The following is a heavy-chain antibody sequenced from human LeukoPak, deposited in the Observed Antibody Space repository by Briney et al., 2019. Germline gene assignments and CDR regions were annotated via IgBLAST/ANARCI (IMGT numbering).Heavy chain of an antibody. CDR1: GGSISSGDYY. D-gene: IGHD3-22*01. CDR2: IYYSGST. Sequence: NPSQTLSLTCTVSGGSISSGDYYWSWIRQPPGKGLEWIGYIYYSGSTYYNPSLKSRVTISVDTSKNQFSLKLSSVTAAGTAVYYCASEGYYDSSGYNGAFDIWGQGTMVTVSS. CDR3: ASEGYYDSSGYNGAFDI. V-gene: IGHV4-30-4*08. J-gene: IGHJ3*02.